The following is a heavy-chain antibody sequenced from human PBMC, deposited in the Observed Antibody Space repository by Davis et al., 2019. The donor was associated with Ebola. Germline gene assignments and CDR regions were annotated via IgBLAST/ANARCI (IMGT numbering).Heavy chain of an antibody. CDR2: ISVDRGIT. CDR1: VFPFSAFS. V-gene: IGHV3-48*04. J-gene: IGHJ4*02. Sequence: PGGSLRLSCAASVFPFSAFSMNWVRQAPGKGLEWISHISVDRGITNYADSVKGRFTISRDNSRNTVYLQMWSLTIEDTAVYYCAGKDYYFDCWGQGTLVAVSS. CDR3: AGKDYYFDC.